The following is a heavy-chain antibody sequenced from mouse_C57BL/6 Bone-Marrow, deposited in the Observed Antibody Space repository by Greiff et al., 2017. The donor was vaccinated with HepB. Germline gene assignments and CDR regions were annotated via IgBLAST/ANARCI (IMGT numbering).Heavy chain of an antibody. D-gene: IGHD2-2*01. V-gene: IGHV14-2*01. J-gene: IGHJ4*01. CDR1: GYTFTSYW. CDR2: IDPEDGET. CDR3: ATVPIYYGYDEEGYYAMDY. Sequence: EVQLQQPGAELVKPGASVKLSCKASGYTFTSYWMHWVKQRPGRGLEWIGRIDPEDGETKYAPKFQGKATITADTSSNTAYLQLSSLTSEDTAVYYCATVPIYYGYDEEGYYAMDYWGQGTSVTVSS.